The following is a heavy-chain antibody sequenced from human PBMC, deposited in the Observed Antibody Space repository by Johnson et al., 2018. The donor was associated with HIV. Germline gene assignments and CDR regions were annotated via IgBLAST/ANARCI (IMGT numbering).Heavy chain of an antibody. D-gene: IGHD3-22*01. V-gene: IGHV3-13*01. CDR3: AREGTYYYDNSGYNDAFDI. J-gene: IGHJ3*02. CDR2: IGTAGDT. CDR1: GFTFSSYD. Sequence: VQLVESGGGLVQPGGSLRLACAASGFTFSSYDMHWVRQATGKGLEWVSAIGTAGDTYYAGSVKGGFTVSRENAKNSLYLQMNSLRAGDTAVYYCAREGTYYYDNSGYNDAFDIWGQGTMVTVSS.